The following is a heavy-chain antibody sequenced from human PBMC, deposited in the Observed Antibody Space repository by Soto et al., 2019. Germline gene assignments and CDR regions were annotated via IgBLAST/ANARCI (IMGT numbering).Heavy chain of an antibody. D-gene: IGHD3-3*01. J-gene: IGHJ3*02. CDR2: ISYDGSNK. Sequence: GLEWVAVISYDGSNKYYADSVKGRFTISRDNSKNTLYLQMNSLRAEDTAVYYCAKALYDFWSGSSDAFDIWGQGTMVTVSS. CDR3: AKALYDFWSGSSDAFDI. V-gene: IGHV3-30*18.